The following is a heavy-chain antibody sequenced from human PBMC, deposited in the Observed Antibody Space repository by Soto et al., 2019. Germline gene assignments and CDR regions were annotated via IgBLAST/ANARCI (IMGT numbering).Heavy chain of an antibody. J-gene: IGHJ6*02. CDR3: AKDQAHIVVVTADV. CDR1: GYTFTGYY. D-gene: IGHD2-21*02. V-gene: IGHV1-2*02. Sequence: ASVKVSCKASGYTFTGYYMHWVRQAPGQGLEWMGWINPNSGSTYYADSVKGRFTISRDNSKNTLYLQMNSLRAEDTAVYYCAKDQAHIVVVTADVWGQGTTVTVSS. CDR2: INPNSGST.